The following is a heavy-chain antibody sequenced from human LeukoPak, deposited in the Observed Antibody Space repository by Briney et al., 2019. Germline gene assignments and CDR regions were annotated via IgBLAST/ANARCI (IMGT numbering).Heavy chain of an antibody. CDR2: IWYDGSNK. V-gene: IGHV3-33*01. D-gene: IGHD2-2*02. CDR1: GFTFSDYG. CDR3: ARDKKFEGCSSTGCYMGGWFDP. J-gene: IGHJ5*02. Sequence: PGGSLRLSCAASGFTFSDYGMHWVRQAPGKGLEWVAVIWYDGSNKYYADSVKGRFTISRDNSKNTLYLQMNSLRAEDTAVYYCARDKKFEGCSSTGCYMGGWFDPWGQGTLVTVSS.